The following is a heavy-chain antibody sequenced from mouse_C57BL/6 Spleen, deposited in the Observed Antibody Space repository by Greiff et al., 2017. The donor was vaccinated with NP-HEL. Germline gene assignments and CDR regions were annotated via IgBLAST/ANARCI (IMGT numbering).Heavy chain of an antibody. V-gene: IGHV14-4*01. J-gene: IGHJ2*01. CDR1: GFNFTDDY. CDR3: TMAYDYGIYFDY. Sequence: VQLQQSGAELVRPGASVKLSCTASGFNFTDDYMHWVKQRPEQGLEWIGWIDPENGDTEYASKFQGKATITADTSSNTAYLQLSSLTSEDTAVYYCTMAYDYGIYFDYRGQGTTLTVSS. D-gene: IGHD2-4*01. CDR2: IDPENGDT.